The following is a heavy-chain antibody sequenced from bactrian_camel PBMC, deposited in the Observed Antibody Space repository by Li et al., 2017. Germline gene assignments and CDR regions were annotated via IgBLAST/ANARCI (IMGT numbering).Heavy chain of an antibody. CDR1: AYTYTPYC. Sequence: HVQLVESGGVSVQAGGSLRLSCAASAYTYTPYCMGWFRQAPGKEREGVATIYTAGGGTYYANSVKGRFTISRDNSKNTLYLQMNSLKPEDTGSYYCVALREGCGGFNWNGDDFRGQGTQVTVS. CDR2: IYTAGGGT. J-gene: IGHJ4*01. V-gene: IGHV3S1*01. D-gene: IGHD8*01. CDR3: VALREGCGGFNWNGDDF.